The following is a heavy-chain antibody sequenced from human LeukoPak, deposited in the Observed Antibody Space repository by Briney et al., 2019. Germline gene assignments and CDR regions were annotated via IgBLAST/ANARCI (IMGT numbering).Heavy chain of an antibody. V-gene: IGHV3-64*01. D-gene: IGHD5-24*01. CDR3: ARRWPARDTVMVSTMIKWYFDL. Sequence: PGGSLRLSCAASGFTFSNYAMYWVRQAPGKGLEYVSGINSNGGSTYYTNSVKGRFTISRDNSKNTLYLQMGSLRVEAMAVYYCARRWPARDTVMVSTMIKWYFDLWGRGTLVTVSS. J-gene: IGHJ2*01. CDR1: GFTFSNYA. CDR2: INSNGGST.